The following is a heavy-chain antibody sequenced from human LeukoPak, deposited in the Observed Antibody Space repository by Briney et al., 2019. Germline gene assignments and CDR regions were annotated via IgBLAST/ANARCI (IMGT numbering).Heavy chain of an antibody. CDR2: INHSGST. V-gene: IGHV4-34*01. Sequence: KPSETLSLTCAVYGGSFSGYYWSWIRQPPGKGLEWIGEINHSGSTNYNPSLKSRVTISIDTSKNQFSLNLSSLTAADTAVYYCARAGSYYDSSGYYTWDFDYWGQGTLVTVSS. CDR1: GGSFSGYY. J-gene: IGHJ4*02. CDR3: ARAGSYYDSSGYYTWDFDY. D-gene: IGHD3-22*01.